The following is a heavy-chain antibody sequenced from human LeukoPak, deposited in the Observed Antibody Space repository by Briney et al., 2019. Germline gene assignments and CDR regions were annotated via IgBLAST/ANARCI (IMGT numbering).Heavy chain of an antibody. CDR2: IYTSGST. D-gene: IGHD6-13*01. J-gene: IGHJ4*02. V-gene: IGHV4-61*02. Sequence: SETLSLTCTVSGGSISSGSYYWSWIRQPAGKGLEWIGRIYTSGSTNYNPSLKSRVTMSVDTSKNQFSLNLRSVTPEDTAVYYCARNLIPEQLVLNFWGQGTLITVSS. CDR1: GGSISSGSYY. CDR3: ARNLIPEQLVLNF.